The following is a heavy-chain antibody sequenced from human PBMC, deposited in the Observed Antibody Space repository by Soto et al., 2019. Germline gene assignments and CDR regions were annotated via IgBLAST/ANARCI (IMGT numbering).Heavy chain of an antibody. V-gene: IGHV3-30*18. D-gene: IGHD6-13*01. CDR2: ISYDGSNK. J-gene: IGHJ4*02. CDR1: GFTFSSYG. Sequence: GGSLRLSCAASGFTFSSYGMHWVRQAPGKGLEWVAVISYDGSNKYYADSVKGRFTISRDNSKNTLYLQMNSLRAEDTAVYYCAKLPMRAAAGTNDFDYWGQGILVTVSS. CDR3: AKLPMRAAAGTNDFDY.